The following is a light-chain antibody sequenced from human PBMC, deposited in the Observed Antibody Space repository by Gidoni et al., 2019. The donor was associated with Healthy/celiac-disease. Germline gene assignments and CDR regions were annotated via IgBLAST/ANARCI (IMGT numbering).Light chain of an antibody. Sequence: EIVLTQSPATLSLSPGERATLSCRASQSVSSYLAWYQQKPGQAPRLLIYDASNRATGIPARFSGSGSGTDSTLTISSLEPEDFAVYYCQQRSNWPPVYTFXXXTKLEIK. CDR2: DAS. J-gene: IGKJ2*01. CDR1: QSVSSY. CDR3: QQRSNWPPVYT. V-gene: IGKV3-11*01.